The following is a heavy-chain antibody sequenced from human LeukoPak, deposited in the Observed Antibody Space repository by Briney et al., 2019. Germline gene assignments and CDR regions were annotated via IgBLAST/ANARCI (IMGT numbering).Heavy chain of an antibody. Sequence: GGSLRLSCAASGFTFSSYGMHWVRQAPGKGLEWVAVIWYDGSNKYYADSVKGRFTISRDNSKNTLYLQMNSLRSEDTAVYYCAREAHGDEDAFDIWGQGTMVTVSS. CDR3: AREAHGDEDAFDI. CDR1: GFTFSSYG. D-gene: IGHD7-27*01. V-gene: IGHV3-33*01. CDR2: IWYDGSNK. J-gene: IGHJ3*02.